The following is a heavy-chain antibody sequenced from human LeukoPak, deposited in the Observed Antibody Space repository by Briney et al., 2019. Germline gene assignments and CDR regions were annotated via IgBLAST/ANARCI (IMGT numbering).Heavy chain of an antibody. J-gene: IGHJ3*02. D-gene: IGHD3-10*01. Sequence: GGSLRLSCAASGFTFSRYWMSWVRQAPGRGLEWVANIKHDGSQKYYVDSVKGRITISRDNAKNSLYLQMTSLRAEDTAVYYCARDGMGGIKAFDIWGHGTMVTVSS. CDR2: IKHDGSQK. V-gene: IGHV3-7*05. CDR3: ARDGMGGIKAFDI. CDR1: GFTFSRYW.